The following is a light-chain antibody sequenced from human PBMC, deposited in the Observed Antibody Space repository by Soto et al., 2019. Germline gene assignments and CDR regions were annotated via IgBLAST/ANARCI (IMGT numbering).Light chain of an antibody. J-gene: IGKJ1*01. V-gene: IGKV3-15*01. Sequence: IVLTQSPATLSLSPGKRATLSCRASQSVTSNLAWYQQKPDQAPRLLIYGASTRATGIPARFSGSGSGTEFTLTISSLQSEDFAVYYCQQYNNWPWTFGHGTKVDIK. CDR2: GAS. CDR1: QSVTSN. CDR3: QQYNNWPWT.